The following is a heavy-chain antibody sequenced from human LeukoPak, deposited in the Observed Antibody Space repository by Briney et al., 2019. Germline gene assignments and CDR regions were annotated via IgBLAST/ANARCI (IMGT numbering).Heavy chain of an antibody. CDR1: GFPFSSYT. CDR2: ISYDGSNK. J-gene: IGHJ4*02. V-gene: IGHV3-30*04. Sequence: GGSLRLSCAASGFPFSSYTLHWVRQAPGKGLEWVSVISYDGSNKYYADSVKGRFTISRDNSKNTLYLQMNSLRVEDTAVYYCGRRWGSCVDYWGQGTLVTVSS. D-gene: IGHD6-13*01. CDR3: GRRWGSCVDY.